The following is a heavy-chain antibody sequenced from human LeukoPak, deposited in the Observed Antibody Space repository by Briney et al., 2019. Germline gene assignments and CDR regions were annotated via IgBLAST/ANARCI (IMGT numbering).Heavy chain of an antibody. Sequence: SETLSLTCAVYGVSLNNYYWSWIRQSPGKGLEWLGEGNHNGGTKYNPSLKSRVTMSVDTSKNQFSLNLTSVTAADTAVYYCAREGKLTGYFGGLGFNYWGQGILVTVSS. J-gene: IGHJ4*02. CDR2: GNHNGGT. CDR1: GVSLNNYY. V-gene: IGHV4-34*01. CDR3: AREGKLTGYFGGLGFNY. D-gene: IGHD6-19*01.